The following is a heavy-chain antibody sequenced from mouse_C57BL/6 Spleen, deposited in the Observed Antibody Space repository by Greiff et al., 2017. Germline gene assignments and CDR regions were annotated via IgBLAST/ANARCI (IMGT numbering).Heavy chain of an antibody. CDR1: GFNIKDYY. Sequence: VQLQQSGAELVKPGASVKLSCTASGFNIKDYYMHWVKQRTEQGLEWIGRIDPEDGETKYAPPFQGKATITADTSSNTAYLQLSSLTSEDTAVYYCARERIYGSSLYYFDYWGKGTTLTVSS. J-gene: IGHJ2*01. D-gene: IGHD1-1*01. CDR2: IDPEDGET. V-gene: IGHV14-2*01. CDR3: ARERIYGSSLYYFDY.